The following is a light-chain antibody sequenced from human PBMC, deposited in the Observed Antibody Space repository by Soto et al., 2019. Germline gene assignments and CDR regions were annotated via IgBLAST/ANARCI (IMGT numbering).Light chain of an antibody. V-gene: IGLV1-51*01. Sequence: QSALTQPPSVSATPGQKVTISCSGGSSNIEKNYLSWYQQLPGTAPKLLIYDNVKRPSRIPDRFSGSKSGTSATLDITGLQTGDEADYYCETWDSSLNTVVFGGGTKVTVL. CDR1: SSNIEKNY. CDR2: DNV. J-gene: IGLJ2*01. CDR3: ETWDSSLNTVV.